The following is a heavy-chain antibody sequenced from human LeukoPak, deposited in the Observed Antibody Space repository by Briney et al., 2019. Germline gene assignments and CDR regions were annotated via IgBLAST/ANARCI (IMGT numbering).Heavy chain of an antibody. Sequence: SETLSLTCAVSGGSFTAYYRSWIRQSPEKGLEWIGEINHSGTTNYNPSFKSRVTISVHASKREFSLKVTPVTAADTAVYYCGRARLWGFDIWGQGTTVSVSS. CDR2: INHSGTT. CDR1: GGSFTAYY. CDR3: GRARLWGFDI. V-gene: IGHV4-34*01. D-gene: IGHD3-10*01. J-gene: IGHJ3*02.